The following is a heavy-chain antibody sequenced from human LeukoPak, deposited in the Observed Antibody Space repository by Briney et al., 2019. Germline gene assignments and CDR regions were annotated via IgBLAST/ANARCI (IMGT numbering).Heavy chain of an antibody. CDR2: ISGSGGST. CDR3: TTDSYYDFWSGYWRFDP. Sequence: GGSLRLSCAASGFTFSSYAMSWVRQAPGKGLEWVSAISGSGGSTYYADSVKGRFTISRDDSKNTLYLQMNSLKTEDTAVYYCTTDSYYDFWSGYWRFDPWGQGTLVTVSS. V-gene: IGHV3-23*01. CDR1: GFTFSSYA. J-gene: IGHJ5*02. D-gene: IGHD3-3*01.